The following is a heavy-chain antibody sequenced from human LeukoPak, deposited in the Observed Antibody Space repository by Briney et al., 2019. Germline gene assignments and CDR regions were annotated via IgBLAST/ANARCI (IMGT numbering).Heavy chain of an antibody. CDR3: VLDLFSSFAFDI. J-gene: IGHJ3*02. D-gene: IGHD3/OR15-3a*01. CDR2: INSDGGST. Sequence: GGSLRLSCAASGFTFSRYWMHRVRQAPGKGLLWVSRINSDGGSTYYADSVKGRFTTSRDNAKNALHLQMNSLTAEDTAVYYCVLDLFSSFAFDIWGQGTMVTVSS. V-gene: IGHV3-74*01. CDR1: GFTFSRYW.